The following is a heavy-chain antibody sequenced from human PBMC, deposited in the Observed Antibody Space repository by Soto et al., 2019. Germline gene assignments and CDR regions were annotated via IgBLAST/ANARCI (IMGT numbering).Heavy chain of an antibody. CDR2: ISSSGSFR. CDR1: GFTFSTYA. CDR3: ARGAPGRDGYNLDFQH. D-gene: IGHD5-12*01. J-gene: IGHJ1*01. Sequence: LRLSCAASGFTFSTYAMNWVRQAPGKGLEWVSSISSSGSFRYYADSVKGRFTISRDNAKNSLYLQMNSLRAQDTAVYYCARGAPGRDGYNLDFQHWGQGTLVTVSS. V-gene: IGHV3-21*04.